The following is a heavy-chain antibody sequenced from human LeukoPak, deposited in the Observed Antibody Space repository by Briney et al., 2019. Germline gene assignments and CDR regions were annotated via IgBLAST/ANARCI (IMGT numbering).Heavy chain of an antibody. CDR3: ARDYWRSIEY. Sequence: GGSLRLSCAASGFTVSSNYMSWVRQAPGKGLEWVSVIYSSGSTYYADSVKGRFTISRDNSKNTLYLQMNSLRAEDTAVYYCARDYWRSIEYWGQGALVTVSS. D-gene: IGHD2-2*01. J-gene: IGHJ4*02. V-gene: IGHV3-53*01. CDR2: IYSSGST. CDR1: GFTVSSNY.